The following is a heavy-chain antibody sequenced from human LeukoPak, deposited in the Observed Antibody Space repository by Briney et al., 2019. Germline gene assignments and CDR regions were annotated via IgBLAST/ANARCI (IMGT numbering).Heavy chain of an antibody. CDR1: GYTFTGYY. CDR3: ATWYYYDSSDYYLADY. J-gene: IGHJ4*02. V-gene: IGHV1-2*02. CDR2: INPNSGGT. D-gene: IGHD3-22*01. Sequence: SVKVSCKASGYTFTGYYMHWVRQAPGQGLERMGWINPNSGGTKYAQKFQGRVTMTNDTSTDTAYMQLSSLRSEDTAVYYCATWYYYDSSDYYLADYWGQGTLVTVSS.